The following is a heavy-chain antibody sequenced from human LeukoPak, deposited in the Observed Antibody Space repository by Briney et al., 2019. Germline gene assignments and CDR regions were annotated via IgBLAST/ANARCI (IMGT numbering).Heavy chain of an antibody. CDR1: GGSIGSSGYY. J-gene: IGHJ4*02. CDR3: ARHLNNCGDDCYIFDY. CDR2: IYYSGST. Sequence: PSETLSLTCTVSGGSIGSSGYYWGWIRQTPGKGLEWMGYIYYSGSTNYNPSLKSRVTISVDTSKNQFSLRVSSVTAADTAVYYCARHLNNCGDDCYIFDYWGQGTLVTVSS. D-gene: IGHD2-21*01. V-gene: IGHV4-61*05.